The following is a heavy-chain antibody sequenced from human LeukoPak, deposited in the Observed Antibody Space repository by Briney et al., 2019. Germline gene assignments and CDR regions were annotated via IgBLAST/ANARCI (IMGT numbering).Heavy chain of an antibody. Sequence: GASVKVSCKSSGCTFSSYAISWVRQGPGQGLGWMGGIILIFGTANYAQKFQGRLTITPDESTSTAYMELSSLRSEDTAVYYCPRAGPPRIAAEDYYYYYMDVRGKGATVTVSS. CDR3: PRAGPPRIAAEDYYYYYMDV. J-gene: IGHJ6*03. D-gene: IGHD6-13*01. CDR1: GCTFSSYA. CDR2: IILIFGTA. V-gene: IGHV1-69*13.